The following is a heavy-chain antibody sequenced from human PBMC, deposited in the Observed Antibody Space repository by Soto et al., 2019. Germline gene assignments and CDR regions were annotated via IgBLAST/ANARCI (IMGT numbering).Heavy chain of an antibody. J-gene: IGHJ5*02. CDR2: LYYSGST. D-gene: IGHD3-3*01. CDR1: GGSISSYF. CDR3: ARTLRPVEWLCGWFDP. Sequence: QVQLQESGPGLVKPSETLSLTCTVSGGSISSYFWSWIRQPPGKGLEWIGFLYYSGSTNYNPSLKRPVTMAVDTTKNQFSLKLTSVTAADTAVYYCARTLRPVEWLCGWFDPWGQGTLVTVSS. V-gene: IGHV4-59*01.